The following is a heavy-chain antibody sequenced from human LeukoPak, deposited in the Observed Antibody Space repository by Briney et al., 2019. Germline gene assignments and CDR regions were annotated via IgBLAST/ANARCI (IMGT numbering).Heavy chain of an antibody. V-gene: IGHV1-46*01. J-gene: IGHJ5*02. CDR2: INPSGGST. CDR1: GYTFTSYY. CDR3: ARGTGPSGRFLEWLLRDNWFDP. D-gene: IGHD3-3*01. Sequence: VASVKVSCKASGYTFTSYYMHWVRQAPGQGLERMGIINPSGGSTSYAQKFQGRVTMTRDTSASTVYMELSSLRSEDTAVYYCARGTGPSGRFLEWLLRDNWFDPWGQGTLVTVSS.